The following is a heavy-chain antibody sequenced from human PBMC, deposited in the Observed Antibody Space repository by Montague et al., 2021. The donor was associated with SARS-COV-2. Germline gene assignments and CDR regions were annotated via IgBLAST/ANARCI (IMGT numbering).Heavy chain of an antibody. CDR2: INHSGST. J-gene: IGHJ6*02. D-gene: IGHD2-2*01. V-gene: IGHV4-34*01. Sequence: SETLSLTCAVYGGSFSGYYWSWIRQPPGKGLEWIGEINHSGSTNCNPSLKSRVTISVDTSKNQFSLKLSSVTAADTAVYYCTREGYQVLWSDYYYYGMDVWGQGTLVTVSS. CDR3: TREGYQVLWSDYYYYGMDV. CDR1: GGSFSGYY.